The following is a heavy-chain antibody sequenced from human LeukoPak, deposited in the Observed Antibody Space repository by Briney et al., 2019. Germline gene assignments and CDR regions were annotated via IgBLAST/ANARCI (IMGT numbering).Heavy chain of an antibody. CDR3: ARDGEWELPDVGYYYGMDV. CDR1: GFTFDDYA. V-gene: IGHV3-9*01. D-gene: IGHD1-26*01. CDR2: ISWNSGSI. Sequence: PGRSLRLSCAASGFTFDDYAMDWVRQAPGKGLEWVSGISWNSGSIGYADSVKGRFTISRDNVKNSLYLQMNSLRAEDTAVYYCARDGEWELPDVGYYYGMDVWGQGTTVTVSS. J-gene: IGHJ6*02.